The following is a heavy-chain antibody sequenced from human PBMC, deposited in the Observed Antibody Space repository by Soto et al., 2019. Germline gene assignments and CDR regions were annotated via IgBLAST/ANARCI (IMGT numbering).Heavy chain of an antibody. V-gene: IGHV4-4*02. Sequence: SETLCLTCAVSGGSISSSNWWSWVRQPPGKGLEWIGEIYHSGSTNYNPSLKSRVTISVDKSKNQLSLKLSSVTAADTAVYYCARAGIAAAGLSYYYYFAMDVWVQGTTVT. J-gene: IGHJ6*02. CDR2: IYHSGST. D-gene: IGHD6-13*01. CDR1: GGSISSSNW. CDR3: ARAGIAAAGLSYYYYFAMDV.